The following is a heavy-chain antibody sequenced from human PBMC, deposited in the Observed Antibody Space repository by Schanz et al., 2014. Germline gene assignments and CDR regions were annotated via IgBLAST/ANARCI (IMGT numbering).Heavy chain of an antibody. V-gene: IGHV3-23*01. Sequence: DVQLLESGGGLVQPGGSLRLSCAASGFTFNSYAMTWVRQAPGKGLEWVSSISHSGGSKYYADSVKGRFTISRDNSENTLYLQMNSLSADDTAVCYCAKGMGYCSGGACYDYYYYGLEVWGRGTTVTVSS. CDR3: AKGMGYCSGGACYDYYYYGLEV. CDR1: GFTFNSYA. J-gene: IGHJ6*02. D-gene: IGHD2-15*01. CDR2: ISHSGGSK.